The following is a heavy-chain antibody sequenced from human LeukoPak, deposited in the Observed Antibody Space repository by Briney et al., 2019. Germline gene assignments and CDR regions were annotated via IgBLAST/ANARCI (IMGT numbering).Heavy chain of an antibody. J-gene: IGHJ4*02. D-gene: IGHD6-19*01. CDR2: IYYSGST. V-gene: IGHV4-59*01. CDR1: GGSISSYY. CDR3: ARGSDSSGWYYGY. Sequence: SETLSLTCTVSGGSISSYYWSWIRQPPGRGLEWIGYIYYSGSTNYNPSLKSRVTISVDTSKNQFSLKLSSETAADTAVYYCARGSDSSGWYYGYWGQGTLVTVSS.